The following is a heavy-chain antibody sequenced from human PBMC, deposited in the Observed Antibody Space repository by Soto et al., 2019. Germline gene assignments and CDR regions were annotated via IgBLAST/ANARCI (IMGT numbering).Heavy chain of an antibody. CDR1: GFTFSTYA. V-gene: IGHV3-64D*06. CDR3: VKDHIATAGIRLYNWFDP. Sequence: PGGSLRLSCSASGFTFSTYAMHWVRQAPGKGLEYIAGITSNGRTTSYKDSVKGRFIISRDNSESTLYLQMSSLRFDDTAVYFCVKDHIATAGIRLYNWFDPWGQGTRVTVSS. CDR2: ITSNGRTT. J-gene: IGHJ5*02. D-gene: IGHD6-13*01.